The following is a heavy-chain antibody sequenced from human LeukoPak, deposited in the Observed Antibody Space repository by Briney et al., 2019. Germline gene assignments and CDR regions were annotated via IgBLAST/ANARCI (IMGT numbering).Heavy chain of an antibody. CDR3: ARALRITMARGRTYYMDV. CDR2: SRNKVNTYTT. J-gene: IGHJ6*03. Sequence: GGSLRLSCAASGFTFSDHYMDWVRQAPGKGLEWVGRSRNKVNTYTTEYAASVKGRFTISRDDSKNSLYMQMNSLKTEDTAVYYCARALRITMARGRTYYMDVWGKGTTVTVSS. V-gene: IGHV3-72*01. D-gene: IGHD3-10*01. CDR1: GFTFSDHY.